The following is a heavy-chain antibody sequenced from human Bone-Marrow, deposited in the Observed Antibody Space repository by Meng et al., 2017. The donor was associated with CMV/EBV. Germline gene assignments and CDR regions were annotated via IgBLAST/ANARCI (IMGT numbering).Heavy chain of an antibody. J-gene: IGHJ5*02. CDR1: GYTLTELS. CDR2: FDPEDGET. Sequence: ASVKVSCKVSGYTLTELSRHWVRQAPGKGLEWMGGFDPEDGETIYAQKFQGRVTMTEDTSTDTAYMELSSLRSKDTAVYYCAIRGFGELSTGGVDPWGQGTLVTVSS. V-gene: IGHV1-24*01. D-gene: IGHD3-10*01. CDR3: AIRGFGELSTGGVDP.